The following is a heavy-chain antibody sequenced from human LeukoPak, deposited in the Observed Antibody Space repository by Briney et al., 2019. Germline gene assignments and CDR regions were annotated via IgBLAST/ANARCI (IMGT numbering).Heavy chain of an antibody. CDR1: GFTFSSYA. V-gene: IGHV3-30-3*01. D-gene: IGHD3-3*01. CDR3: ARATRITIFGVGTLVY. J-gene: IGHJ4*02. CDR2: ISYDGSNK. Sequence: PGRSLRLSCAASGFTFSSYAMHWVRQAPGKGLEWAAVISYDGSNKYYADSVKGRFTISRDNSKNTLYLQMNSLRAEDTAVYYCARATRITIFGVGTLVYWGQGTLVTVSS.